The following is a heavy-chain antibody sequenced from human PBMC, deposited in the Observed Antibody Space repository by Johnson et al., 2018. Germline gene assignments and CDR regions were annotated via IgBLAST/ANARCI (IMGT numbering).Heavy chain of an antibody. CDR1: GFTFSDYY. D-gene: IGHD2-2*01. V-gene: IGHV3-11*01. CDR2: ISSSGSTI. CDR3: GRFEGYCSSTSCDRGEGAYYGMDV. J-gene: IGHJ6*02. Sequence: QVQLVQSGGGLVKPGGSLRLSCAASGFTFSDYYMSWIRQAPGKGLEWVSYISSSGSTIYYADSVKGRFTISRDNAKNSLYLQMNSLRAEDTGVYYCGRFEGYCSSTSCDRGEGAYYGMDVWGQGTTVTVSS.